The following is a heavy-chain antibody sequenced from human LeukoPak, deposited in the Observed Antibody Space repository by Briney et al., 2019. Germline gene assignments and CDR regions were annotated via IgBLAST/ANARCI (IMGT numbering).Heavy chain of an antibody. Sequence: GGSRRLSCEASGFTYSNYAMNWVRQAPGKGLEWVSAISGSGGSTYYADSVKGRFTISRDNSKNTLYLQMNSLRAEDTAVYYCAKPMYVDTAMVDLTFDYWGQGTLVTVSS. D-gene: IGHD5-18*01. J-gene: IGHJ4*02. CDR3: AKPMYVDTAMVDLTFDY. CDR2: ISGSGGST. CDR1: GFTYSNYA. V-gene: IGHV3-23*01.